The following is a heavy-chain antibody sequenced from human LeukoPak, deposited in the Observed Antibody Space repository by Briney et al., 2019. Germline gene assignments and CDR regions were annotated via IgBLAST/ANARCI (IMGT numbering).Heavy chain of an antibody. Sequence: ASVKVSCKASGYTFTGYYMHWVRQAPGQGLEWMGWINPNSGGTNYAQKFQGRVTMTRDTSISTAYMELSRLRSDDTAVYYCGGVWSYSYGPSPGSDVLDIGGKGKMVTVS. CDR3: GGVWSYSYGPSPGSDVLDI. V-gene: IGHV1-2*02. D-gene: IGHD5-18*01. CDR2: INPNSGGT. CDR1: GYTFTGYY. J-gene: IGHJ3*02.